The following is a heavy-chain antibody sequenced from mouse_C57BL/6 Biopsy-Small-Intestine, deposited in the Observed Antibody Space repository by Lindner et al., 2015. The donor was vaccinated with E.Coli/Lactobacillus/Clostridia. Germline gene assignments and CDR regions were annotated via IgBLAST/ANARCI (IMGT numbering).Heavy chain of an antibody. CDR1: GYSFTGYN. CDR2: IDPYYGST. J-gene: IGHJ4*01. CDR3: ARGGDY. V-gene: IGHV1-39*01. Sequence: VQLQESGAELVKPGASVKISCKASGYSFTGYNMNWVRQSHGKSLEWIGNIDPYYGSTNYNQNFKGKATLTVDKSSSTAYMQLNSLTSEDSAVYYCARGGDYWGQGTSVTVSS.